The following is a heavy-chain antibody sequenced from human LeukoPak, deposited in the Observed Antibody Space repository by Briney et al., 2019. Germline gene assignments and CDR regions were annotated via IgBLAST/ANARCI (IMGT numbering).Heavy chain of an antibody. V-gene: IGHV1-2*02. CDR2: INPNSGGT. CDR3: ARVSPSRIVGATNFDY. Sequence: ASVKVSCKASGNTFTGYYMHWVRQAPGQGLEWMGLINPNSGGTNYAQKFQGRVTMTRDTSISTAYMELSRLRSDDTAVYYCARVSPSRIVGATNFDYWGQGTLVTVSS. CDR1: GNTFTGYY. J-gene: IGHJ4*02. D-gene: IGHD1-26*01.